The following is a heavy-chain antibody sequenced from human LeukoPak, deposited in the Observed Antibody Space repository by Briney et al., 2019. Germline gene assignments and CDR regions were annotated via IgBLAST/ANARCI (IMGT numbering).Heavy chain of an antibody. CDR2: IYYSGST. CDR3: ASQRYSAAVC. J-gene: IGHJ4*02. V-gene: IGHV4-39*01. D-gene: IGHD6-13*01. CDR1: GGSISSSSYY. Sequence: SETLSLTCTVSGGSISSSSYYWGWIRQPPGKGLERIGSIYYSGSTYYNPSLKSRVTISVDTSKNQFSLKLSSVTAADTAVYYCASQRYSAAVCWGQGTLVTVSS.